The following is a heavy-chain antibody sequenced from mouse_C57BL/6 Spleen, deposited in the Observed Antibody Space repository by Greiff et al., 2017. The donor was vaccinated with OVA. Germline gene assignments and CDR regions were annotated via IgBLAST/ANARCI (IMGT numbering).Heavy chain of an antibody. V-gene: IGHV1-72*01. CDR3: ARNVTSYWYFEV. CDR1: GYTFTRYL. CDR2: IDPNSGGT. Sequence: VQLQQPGAELVKPGASVKLSCKASGYTFTRYLMHWLKQRPGRGLEWIGRIDPNSGGTKYNEKFKSKATLTVYKPSSTAYMQLSSLTSEDSADYYWARNVTSYWYFEVWGTGTTVTVSS. D-gene: IGHD2-13*01. J-gene: IGHJ1*03.